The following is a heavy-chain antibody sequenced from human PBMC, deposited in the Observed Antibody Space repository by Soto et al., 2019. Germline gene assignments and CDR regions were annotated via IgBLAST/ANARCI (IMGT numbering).Heavy chain of an antibody. J-gene: IGHJ3*02. V-gene: IGHV4-31*03. CDR3: ARVVPAAMLAFDI. Sequence: SETLALTCTVSGGCISSGGYYWSWIRQHPGKGLEWIGYIYYSGSTYYNPSLKSRVTISVDTSKNQFSLKLSSVTAADTAVYYCARVVPAAMLAFDIWGQGTMVTVSS. D-gene: IGHD2-2*01. CDR2: IYYSGST. CDR1: GGCISSGGYY.